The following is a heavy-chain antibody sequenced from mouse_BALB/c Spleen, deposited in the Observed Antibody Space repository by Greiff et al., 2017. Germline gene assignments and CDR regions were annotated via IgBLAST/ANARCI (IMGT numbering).Heavy chain of an antibody. CDR3: ARFYDGYYPY. D-gene: IGHD2-3*01. CDR1: GFTFSDYG. J-gene: IGHJ3*01. V-gene: IGHV5-15*02. Sequence: EVKVVESGGGLVQPGGSRKLSCAASGFTFSDYGMAWVRQAPGKGPEWVAFISNLAYSIYYADTVTGRFTISRENAKNTLYLEMSSLRSEDTAMYYCARFYDGYYPYWGQGTLVTVSA. CDR2: ISNLAYSI.